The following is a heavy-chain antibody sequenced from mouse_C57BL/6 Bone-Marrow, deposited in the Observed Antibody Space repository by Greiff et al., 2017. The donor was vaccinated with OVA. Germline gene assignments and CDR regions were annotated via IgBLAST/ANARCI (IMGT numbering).Heavy chain of an antibody. CDR1: GYTFTSYW. Sequence: QVQLQQPGAELVKPGASVKLSCKASGYTFTSYWMHWVKQRPGQGLEWIGMIHPNSGSTNYNEKFKSKATLTVDKSSSTAYMQLSSLTSEDSAVYYCARLENWDVYAMDYWGQGTSVTVSS. CDR2: IHPNSGST. D-gene: IGHD4-1*01. CDR3: ARLENWDVYAMDY. J-gene: IGHJ4*01. V-gene: IGHV1-64*01.